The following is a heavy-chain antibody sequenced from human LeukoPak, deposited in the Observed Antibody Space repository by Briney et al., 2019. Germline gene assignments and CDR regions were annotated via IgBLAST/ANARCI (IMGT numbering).Heavy chain of an antibody. V-gene: IGHV4-39*01. Sequence: SETLSLTCTVSGDSFSGSSYYWGWIRQPPGEGLEWSGSIYHNGNIYYNPSLKSRVSISVDTSKNQFSLKLSSVTAADTAVYYCARHDRRTGSHFDYWGQGTLVTVSS. D-gene: IGHD1-14*01. J-gene: IGHJ4*02. CDR2: IYHNGNI. CDR3: ARHDRRTGSHFDY. CDR1: GDSFSGSSYY.